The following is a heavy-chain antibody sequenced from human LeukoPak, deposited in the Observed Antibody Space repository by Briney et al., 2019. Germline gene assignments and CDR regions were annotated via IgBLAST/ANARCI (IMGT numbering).Heavy chain of an antibody. Sequence: SETLSLTCTVSGGSISSSSYYWGWIRQPPGKGLEWIGSIYYSGSTYYNPSLKSRVAISVDTSKNQFSLKLSSVTAADTAVYYCARSGGQQLVRRRYYFDYWGQGTLVTVSS. CDR3: ARSGGQQLVRRRYYFDY. D-gene: IGHD6-13*01. J-gene: IGHJ4*02. CDR2: IYYSGST. CDR1: GGSISSSSYY. V-gene: IGHV4-39*01.